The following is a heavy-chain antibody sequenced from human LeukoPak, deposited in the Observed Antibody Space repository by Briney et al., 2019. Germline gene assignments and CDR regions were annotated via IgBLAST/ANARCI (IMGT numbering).Heavy chain of an antibody. J-gene: IGHJ1*01. CDR1: GGSFSGYY. Sequence: AETLSLIHAVYGGSFSGYYWSWIRQPPGKGLEWIGEINHSGSTNYNPPLKSRDTISVDTAENHFSMKLSSVTGADTAVYYCERRAVFPRVECCQHWGQGTLVSVPS. CDR2: INHSGST. D-gene: IGHD2-21*01. V-gene: IGHV4-34*01. CDR3: ERRAVFPRVECCQH.